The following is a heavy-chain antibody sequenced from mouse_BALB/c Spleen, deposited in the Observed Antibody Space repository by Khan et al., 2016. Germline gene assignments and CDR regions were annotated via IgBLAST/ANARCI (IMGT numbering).Heavy chain of an antibody. CDR1: GFDFRRYW. CDR3: AKAGYDVYLAY. Sequence: EVKLLESGGGLVQPGGSLKLSCAASGFDFRRYWMSWVRQAPGQGLEWIGEINPDSRTTYYSPSLKDKFTISRDNAKSTLYLQMSKVRSEDAALYYCAKAGYDVYLAYWGQGTLVSVSA. V-gene: IGHV4-1*02. D-gene: IGHD2-10*02. J-gene: IGHJ3*01. CDR2: INPDSRTT.